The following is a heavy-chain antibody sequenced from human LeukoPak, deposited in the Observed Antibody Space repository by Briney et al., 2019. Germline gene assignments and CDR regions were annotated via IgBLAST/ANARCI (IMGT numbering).Heavy chain of an antibody. CDR1: GFTFSDYS. Sequence: GGSLRLSCAASGFTFSDYSMNWVRQAPGKGLEWVSYITSSSSTSYYADSVKGRFTISRDNAKNSLYLQMNSLRAEDTAVYYCAREPSGTLDYWGQGTLVTVSS. CDR2: ITSSSSTS. J-gene: IGHJ4*02. D-gene: IGHD1-26*01. CDR3: AREPSGTLDY. V-gene: IGHV3-48*01.